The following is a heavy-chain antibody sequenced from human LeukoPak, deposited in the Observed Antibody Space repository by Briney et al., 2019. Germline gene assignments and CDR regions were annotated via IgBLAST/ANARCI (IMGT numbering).Heavy chain of an antibody. CDR1: GGSISSSSHY. CDR3: ARLLRVVVPAAFPDY. Sequence: SETLSLTCTVSGGSISSSSHYWGWIRRPPGKGLEWIGSIYYSGSTYYNPSLKSRVTISVDTSKNQFSLKPSSVTAADTAVYYCARLLRVVVPAAFPDYWGQGTLVTVSS. D-gene: IGHD2-2*01. CDR2: IYYSGST. V-gene: IGHV4-39*01. J-gene: IGHJ4*02.